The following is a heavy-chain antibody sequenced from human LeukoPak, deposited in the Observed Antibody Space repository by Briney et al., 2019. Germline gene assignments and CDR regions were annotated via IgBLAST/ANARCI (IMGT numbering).Heavy chain of an antibody. Sequence: GGSLRLSCTASGFTFTSYAMHWVRQAPGKGLEWVAVISYDASNKYYADSVKGRFTISRDNSKNALYLQMNSLRAEDTAVYYCAKDRITVYYYYGMDVWGQGTTVTVSS. J-gene: IGHJ6*02. V-gene: IGHV3-30*04. CDR1: GFTFTSYA. CDR2: ISYDASNK. CDR3: AKDRITVYYYYGMDV.